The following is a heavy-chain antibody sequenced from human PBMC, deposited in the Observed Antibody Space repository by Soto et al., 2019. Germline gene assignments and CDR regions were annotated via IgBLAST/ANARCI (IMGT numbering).Heavy chain of an antibody. Sequence: PSQTLSITCAISVDIDSSNTASWNWIMQSPSRFIEWLGRTYFRSKWYNDYAVSVKSRIIINPDTSNNQFSLQLNSVTPEDTAVYFCAKGDNLGPKTGYAFDPWGQGIMVTVSS. CDR1: VDIDSSNTAS. V-gene: IGHV6-1*01. CDR3: AKGDNLGPKTGYAFDP. CDR2: TYFRSKWYN. J-gene: IGHJ5*02. D-gene: IGHD5-12*01.